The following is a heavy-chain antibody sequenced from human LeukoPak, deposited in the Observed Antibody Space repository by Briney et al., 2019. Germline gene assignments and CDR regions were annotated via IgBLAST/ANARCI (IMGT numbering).Heavy chain of an antibody. CDR2: IYYSGST. CDR1: GGSISSYY. J-gene: IGHJ4*02. Sequence: KTSETLSLTCTVSGGSISSYYWSWIRQPPGKGLEWIGYIYYSGSTYYNPSLKSRVTISVDTSKNQFSLKLSSVTAADTAVYYCASGGYSYGTFFDYWGQGTLVTVSS. CDR3: ASGGYSYGTFFDY. D-gene: IGHD5-18*01. V-gene: IGHV4-59*12.